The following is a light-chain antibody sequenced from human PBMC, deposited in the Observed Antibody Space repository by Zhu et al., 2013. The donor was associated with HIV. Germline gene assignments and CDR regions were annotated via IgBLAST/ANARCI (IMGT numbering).Light chain of an antibody. CDR3: QQRSNWRST. J-gene: IGKJ4*01. CDR2: AAS. CDR1: QSVTSD. Sequence: EIVMTQSPATLSVSPGERVTLSCRASQSVTSDLAWYQQKPGQAPRLLIYAASTRATDVPARFSGSGSGAEFTLTISSLQSEDFAVYYCQQRSNWRSTFGGGTKVEIK. V-gene: IGKV3-15*01.